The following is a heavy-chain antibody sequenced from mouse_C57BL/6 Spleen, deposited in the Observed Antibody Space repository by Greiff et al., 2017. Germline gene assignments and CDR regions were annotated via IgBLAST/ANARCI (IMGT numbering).Heavy chain of an antibody. CDR2: IYPGDGDT. CDR1: GYAFSSYW. D-gene: IGHD2-1*01. J-gene: IGHJ4*01. V-gene: IGHV1-80*01. Sequence: QVQLKESGAELVKPGASVKISCKASGYAFSSYWMNWVKQRPGKGLEWIGQIYPGDGDTNYNGKFKGKATLTADKSSSTAYMQLSSLTSEDSAVYFCASIYGNYAMDYWGQGTSVTVSS. CDR3: ASIYGNYAMDY.